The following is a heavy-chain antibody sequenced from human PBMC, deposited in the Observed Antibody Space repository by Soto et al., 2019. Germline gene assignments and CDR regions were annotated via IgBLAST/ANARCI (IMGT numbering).Heavy chain of an antibody. J-gene: IGHJ4*02. CDR2: IYHSGST. D-gene: IGHD1-1*01. CDR1: GGSISSGGYS. Sequence: SETLSLTCAVSGGSISSGGYSWSWIRQPPEKGLEWIGYIYHSGSTYYNPSLKSRVTISVDRSKNQFSLKLSSVTAADTAVYYCAKEGLERLFNFDFWAQGTLVTVSS. CDR3: AKEGLERLFNFDF. V-gene: IGHV4-30-2*01.